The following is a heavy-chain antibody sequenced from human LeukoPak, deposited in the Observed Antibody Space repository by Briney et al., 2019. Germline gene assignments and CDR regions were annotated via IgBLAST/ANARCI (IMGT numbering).Heavy chain of an antibody. V-gene: IGHV1-2*02. Sequence: ASVKVSCKASGYTFTGYYMHWVRQAPGQGLEWMGWINPNSGGTNYAQKFQGRVTMTRDTSISTAYMELSRLRSDDTAVYYCAREGGDSSGYYYELGYWGQGTLVTVSS. J-gene: IGHJ4*02. CDR2: INPNSGGT. CDR3: AREGGDSSGYYYELGY. CDR1: GYTFTGYY. D-gene: IGHD3-22*01.